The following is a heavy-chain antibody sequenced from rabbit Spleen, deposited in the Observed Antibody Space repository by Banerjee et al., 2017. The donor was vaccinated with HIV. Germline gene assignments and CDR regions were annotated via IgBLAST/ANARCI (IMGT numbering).Heavy chain of an antibody. Sequence: QEQLEESGGDLVKPEGSLTLTCTASGFTISSSYWIWWVRRAPGKGLEWIGTIATDTSGSTYYASWAKGRFTISKTSSSTVTLQMTSLTTADTATYFCARGGRGYDLWGQGTLVTFS. V-gene: IGHV1S45*01. J-gene: IGHJ4*01. CDR1: GFTISSSYW. D-gene: IGHD1-1*01. CDR2: IATDTSGST. CDR3: ARGGRGYDL.